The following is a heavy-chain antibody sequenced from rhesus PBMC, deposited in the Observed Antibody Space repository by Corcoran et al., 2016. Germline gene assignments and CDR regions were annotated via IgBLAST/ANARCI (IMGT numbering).Heavy chain of an antibody. V-gene: IGHV4S11*01. Sequence: QVQLQESGPGLVKPLATLSLTCAVSGGSISSNYWSWIRQAPGKGLEWIGYIYGSGNSTNYNPSLKNRVTLSVDTSKNQLSLKLSSVTAADTAVYYCARHSTTVAVHFDYWGQGVLVTVSS. J-gene: IGHJ4*01. CDR1: GGSISSNY. CDR2: IYGSGNST. CDR3: ARHSTTVAVHFDY. D-gene: IGHD4-29*01.